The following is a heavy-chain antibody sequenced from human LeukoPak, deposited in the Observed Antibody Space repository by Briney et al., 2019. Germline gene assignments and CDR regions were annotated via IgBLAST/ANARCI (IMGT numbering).Heavy chain of an antibody. CDR3: ARRGPAVALDY. Sequence: GASLQISCQCSGSIFTTYWIGWGRQLPGKGLGWMGIIYPGDSDTKYSPSFQGQVTISADKSISPAYPQWSSLKASDTAMYYCARRGPAVALDYWGQGTLVTVSS. J-gene: IGHJ4*02. CDR2: IYPGDSDT. V-gene: IGHV5-51*01. CDR1: GSIFTTYW. D-gene: IGHD6-19*01.